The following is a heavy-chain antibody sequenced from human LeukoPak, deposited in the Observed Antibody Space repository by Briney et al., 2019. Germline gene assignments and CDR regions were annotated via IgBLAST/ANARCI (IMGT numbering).Heavy chain of an antibody. CDR3: ARVYSGYGRFDY. V-gene: IGHV1-46*01. Sequence: GASVKVSCKASGDTFTSYYMHWVRQAPGQGLEWMGIINPSGGSTSYAQKFQGRVTMTRDTSTSTVYMELSSLRSEDTAVYYCARVYSGYGRFDYWGQGTLVTVSS. CDR1: GDTFTSYY. CDR2: INPSGGST. J-gene: IGHJ4*02. D-gene: IGHD5-12*01.